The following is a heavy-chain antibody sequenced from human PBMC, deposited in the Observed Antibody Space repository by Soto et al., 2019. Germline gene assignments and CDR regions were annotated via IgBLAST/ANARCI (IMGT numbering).Heavy chain of an antibody. V-gene: IGHV1-69*01. CDR3: AREVGYGDFSAALLD. J-gene: IGHJ4*02. Sequence: VQLMQSGAEVKQPGSSVKVSCKASGGTFSSHSINWVRQAPGQGLEWMGGMITLFGTANYAQNFQGSVTITADQSTRKAYMELNSLRSDDTAVYYCAREVGYGDFSAALLDWGQGTLVTVAS. CDR1: GGTFSSHS. CDR2: MITLFGTA. D-gene: IGHD4-17*01.